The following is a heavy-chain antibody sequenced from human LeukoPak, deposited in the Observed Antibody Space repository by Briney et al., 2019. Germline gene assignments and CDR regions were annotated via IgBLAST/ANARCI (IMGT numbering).Heavy chain of an antibody. CDR1: GFTFSNYW. CDR2: IDQDGSTE. J-gene: IGHJ4*02. D-gene: IGHD3-10*01. CDR3: ARADNYGSILDY. Sequence: GGSLRLSCAASGFTFSNYWMSWVRQSPGRGLEWVANIDQDGSTEYYVDSVGGRFTVSRDNAKNLVYLQIDSLRAEDTAVYYCARADNYGSILDYWGRGTLVTVSS. V-gene: IGHV3-7*04.